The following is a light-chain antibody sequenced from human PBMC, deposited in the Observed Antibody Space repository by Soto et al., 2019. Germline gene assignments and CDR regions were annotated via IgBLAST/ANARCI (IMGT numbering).Light chain of an antibody. CDR2: AAS. V-gene: IGKV3-20*01. CDR1: QTISSTF. Sequence: IVLTQSPGTLSLSPGDRATLSCRASQTISSTFLAWYQQNPGQAPRLLIYAASTRATGVPDRFSGSGSGTDFTLTISRLEPEDFAVYYCQQYGSSPKTFGQGTKVEI. CDR3: QQYGSSPKT. J-gene: IGKJ1*01.